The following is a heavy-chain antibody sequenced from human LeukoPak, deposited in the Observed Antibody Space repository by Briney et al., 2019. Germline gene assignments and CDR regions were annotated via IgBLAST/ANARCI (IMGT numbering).Heavy chain of an antibody. Sequence: GGSLRLSCAASGFTFSSYDMTWVRQAPGRGLEWVSSIRPSGDNTYYGDSVRGRFTISRDNAKNSLYLQMNSLTVEDTALYYCAKDRVGGALELWGQGTLATVSS. J-gene: IGHJ4*02. CDR1: GFTFSSYD. D-gene: IGHD2-21*01. V-gene: IGHV3-23*01. CDR3: AKDRVGGALEL. CDR2: IRPSGDNT.